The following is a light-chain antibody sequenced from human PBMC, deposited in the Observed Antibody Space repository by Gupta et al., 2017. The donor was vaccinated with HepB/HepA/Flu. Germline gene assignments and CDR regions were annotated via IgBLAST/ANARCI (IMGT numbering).Light chain of an antibody. J-gene: IGKJ1*01. CDR1: QSISSW. V-gene: IGKV1-5*03. CDR2: KSS. Sequence: IQIPPSPSPLSASVGDRVTITCRASQSISSWLAWYQQKPGKAPKLLISKSSSFESGVPSRFSGSGSGTEFTLTIRSLQPDDFATYYCQQYNSYRTFGQGTKVEIK. CDR3: QQYNSYRT.